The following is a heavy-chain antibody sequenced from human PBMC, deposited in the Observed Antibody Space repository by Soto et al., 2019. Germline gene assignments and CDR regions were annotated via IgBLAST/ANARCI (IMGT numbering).Heavy chain of an antibody. D-gene: IGHD3-16*01. CDR3: ARVRGLGLFDY. CDR2: ISYSGST. Sequence: QVQLQESGPGLVKPSQALSLTCTLSGGSISSGRYYWSWIRQHPEKGLEWIGDISYSGSTYYNPSLKSRVTISADTSENQFSLRLSSVTAADTAVYYCARVRGLGLFDYWVQGTLVTVSS. J-gene: IGHJ4*02. V-gene: IGHV4-31*03. CDR1: GGSISSGRYY.